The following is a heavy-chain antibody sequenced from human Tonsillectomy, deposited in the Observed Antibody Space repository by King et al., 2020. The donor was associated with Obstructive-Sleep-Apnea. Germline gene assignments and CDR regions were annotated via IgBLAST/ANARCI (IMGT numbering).Heavy chain of an antibody. V-gene: IGHV3-30-3*01. Sequence: VQLVESGGGVVQPGRSLRLSCAASGFTFSSYAMHWVRQAPGKGLEWVAVISYDGSNKYYADSVKGRFTISRDNSKNTLYLQMNSLRAEDTAVYYCAGGEDFGEYCGGDCYSRLFDYWGQGTLVTVSS. CDR1: GFTFSSYA. CDR3: AGGEDFGEYCGGDCYSRLFDY. J-gene: IGHJ4*02. D-gene: IGHD2-21*02. CDR2: ISYDGSNK.